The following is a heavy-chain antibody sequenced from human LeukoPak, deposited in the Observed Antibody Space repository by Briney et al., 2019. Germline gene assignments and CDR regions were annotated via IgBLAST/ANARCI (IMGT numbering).Heavy chain of an antibody. D-gene: IGHD3-22*01. Sequence: SQTLSLTCTLSGGSTSSGGYCWSCIRHHPGNGLEWIGYIYYSGSTYYNPSLKSRVTISVDTSKNQFSLKLSSVTAADTAVYYCARAPFWYDSSAFDIWGQGTMVTVSS. CDR2: IYYSGST. CDR3: ARAPFWYDSSAFDI. CDR1: GGSTSSGGYC. J-gene: IGHJ3*02. V-gene: IGHV4-31*03.